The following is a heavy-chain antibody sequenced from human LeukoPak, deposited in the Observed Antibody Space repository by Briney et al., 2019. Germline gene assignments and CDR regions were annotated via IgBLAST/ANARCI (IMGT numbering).Heavy chain of an antibody. CDR3: ARALVVVTAIGYYFDY. CDR2: INPSGGST. D-gene: IGHD2-21*02. CDR1: GYTFTSYY. Sequence: ASVKVSCKASGYTFTSYYMHWVRQAHGQGLEWMGIINPSGGSTSYAQKFQGRVTMTRDTSTSTVYMELSSLRSEDTAVYYCARALVVVTAIGYYFDYWGQGTLVTVSS. J-gene: IGHJ4*02. V-gene: IGHV1-46*01.